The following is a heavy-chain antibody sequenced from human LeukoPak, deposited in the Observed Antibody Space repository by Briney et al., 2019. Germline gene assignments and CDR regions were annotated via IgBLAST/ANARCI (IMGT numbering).Heavy chain of an antibody. CDR3: ARAPGAFDI. CDR2: IYYTGGT. Sequence: SETLSLTCTVSGGSISSGGYYWAWIRQHPGKGLEWIGYIYYTGGTHYNPSLKSRLTISVDTSENHFSLKLSSVTAADTAIYFCARAPGAFDIWGQGTMVTVSS. J-gene: IGHJ3*02. CDR1: GGSISSGGYY. V-gene: IGHV4-31*03.